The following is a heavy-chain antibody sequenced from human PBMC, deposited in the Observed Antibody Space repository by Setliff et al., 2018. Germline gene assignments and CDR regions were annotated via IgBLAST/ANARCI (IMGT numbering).Heavy chain of an antibody. D-gene: IGHD1-1*01. V-gene: IGHV3-23*01. J-gene: IGHJ5*02. CDR1: GFTFTSYV. CDR3: AKPTQGQLARGA. Sequence: GSLRLSCVASGFTFTSYVMTWVRQAPGKGLEWVSAMSGSGGSINYADSVKGRFTISRDNSKNTLYLQMDSLRDDDTAVYYCAKPTQGQLARGAWGQGTLVTVSS. CDR2: MSGSGGSI.